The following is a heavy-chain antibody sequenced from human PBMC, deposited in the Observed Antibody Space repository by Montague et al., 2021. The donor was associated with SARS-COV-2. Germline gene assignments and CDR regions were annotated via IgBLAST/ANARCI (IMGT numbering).Heavy chain of an antibody. Sequence: SRNNFYNSSLKSRVAISVDTSKNHFSLKLSSVTAADTAVYYCARTVGSDYAFDVWGQGTMVTVYS. CDR3: ARTVGSDYAFDV. CDR2: SRNN. V-gene: IGHV4-39*02. D-gene: IGHD4-11*01. J-gene: IGHJ3*01.